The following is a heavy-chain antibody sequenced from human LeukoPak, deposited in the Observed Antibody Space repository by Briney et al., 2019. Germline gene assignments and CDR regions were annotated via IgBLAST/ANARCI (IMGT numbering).Heavy chain of an antibody. CDR1: GFTFSTYW. J-gene: IGHJ4*02. V-gene: IGHV3-7*01. CDR2: IKQDGSEK. Sequence: GGSLRLSCAASGFTFSTYWMSWVRQAPGKGLEWVANIKQDGSEKYYVDSVKDRFTISRDNAKNSLYLQMNSLRAEDTAVYYCARDPYSGLFDYWGQGTLVTVSS. D-gene: IGHD4-11*01. CDR3: ARDPYSGLFDY.